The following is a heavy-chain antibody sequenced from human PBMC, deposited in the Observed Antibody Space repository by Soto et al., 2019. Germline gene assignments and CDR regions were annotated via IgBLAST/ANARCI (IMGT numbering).Heavy chain of an antibody. CDR2: IGTAGDT. CDR3: ARAGAYCSSTSCGPSYGMDV. V-gene: IGHV3-13*01. CDR1: GFTVSSYD. J-gene: IGHJ6*02. Sequence: GGSLRLSCAASGFTVSSYDMHWVRQATGKGLEWVSAIGTAGDTYYPGSVKGRFTISRENAKNSLYLQMNSLRAGDTAVYYCARAGAYCSSTSCGPSYGMDVWGQGTTVTVSS. D-gene: IGHD2-2*01.